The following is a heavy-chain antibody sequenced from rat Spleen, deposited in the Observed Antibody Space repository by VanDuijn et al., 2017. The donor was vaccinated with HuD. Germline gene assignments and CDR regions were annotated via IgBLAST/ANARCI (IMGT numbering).Heavy chain of an antibody. CDR1: GFTFNNYD. Sequence: EVQLVESGGGLVQPGMSMKLSCAASGFTFNNYDMAWVRQAPTKGLEWVASISYDGSSTYYRDSVKGRFTISRDNAKSTLYLQMDSLRSEDTATYYCTTMSNWFTFWGQGTLVTVSS. J-gene: IGHJ3*01. CDR3: TTMSNWFTF. CDR2: ISYDGSST. V-gene: IGHV5-20*01.